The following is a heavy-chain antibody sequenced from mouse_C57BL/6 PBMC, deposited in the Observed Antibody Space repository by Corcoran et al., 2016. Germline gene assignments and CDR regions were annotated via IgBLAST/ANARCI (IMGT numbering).Heavy chain of an antibody. D-gene: IGHD2-14*01. CDR2: IYPRSGNT. Sequence: QVQLQQSGAELARPGASVKLSCKASGYTFTSYGISWVKQRTGQGLEWIGEIYPRSGNTYYNEKFKGKATLTADKSSSTAYMELRSLTSEDSAVYVCARYLYCYRKGYAMDYWGQGTSVTVS. V-gene: IGHV1-81*01. CDR3: ARYLYCYRKGYAMDY. CDR1: GYTFTSYG. J-gene: IGHJ4*01.